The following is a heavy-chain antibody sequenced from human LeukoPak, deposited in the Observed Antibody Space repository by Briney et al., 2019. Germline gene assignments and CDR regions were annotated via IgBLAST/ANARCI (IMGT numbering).Heavy chain of an antibody. CDR2: MNPNSGNT. CDR3: ARPGYCSSTSCFYYFDY. Sequence: GASVKVSCKASGYTFTSYDINWVRQATGQGLEWMGWMNPNSGNTGYAQKFQGRVTITRNTSISIAYMELSSLRSEDTAVYYCARPGYCSSTSCFYYFDYWGQGTLVTVSS. D-gene: IGHD2-2*01. J-gene: IGHJ4*02. CDR1: GYTFTSYD. V-gene: IGHV1-8*03.